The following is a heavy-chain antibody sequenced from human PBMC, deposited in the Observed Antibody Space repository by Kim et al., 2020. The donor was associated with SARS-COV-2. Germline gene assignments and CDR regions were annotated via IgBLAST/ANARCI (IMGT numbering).Heavy chain of an antibody. Sequence: ASVKVSCKASGYTFTSYGISWVRQAPGQGLEWMGWISAYNGNTNYAQKLQGRVTMTTDTSTSTAYMELRSLRSDDTAVYYCARGEFVTTVTTFHLYWFDPWGQGTLVTVSS. CDR1: GYTFTSYG. CDR3: ARGEFVTTVTTFHLYWFDP. V-gene: IGHV1-18*01. D-gene: IGHD4-4*01. J-gene: IGHJ5*02. CDR2: ISAYNGNT.